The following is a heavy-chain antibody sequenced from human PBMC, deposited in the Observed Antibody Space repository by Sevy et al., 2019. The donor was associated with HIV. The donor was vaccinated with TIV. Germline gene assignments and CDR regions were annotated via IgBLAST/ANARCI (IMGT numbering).Heavy chain of an antibody. V-gene: IGHV3-23*01. CDR2: ISGSGGST. CDR1: GFTFSSYA. J-gene: IGHJ3*02. Sequence: GGSLRLSCAASGFTFSSYAMNWVRQAPGKGLEWVSAISGSGGSTYYADSVKGRFTISRDNSKNTLYLQMNSLRAEDTAVYYCAKDGIYYDSSGYCDIWGQGTMVTVSS. D-gene: IGHD3-22*01. CDR3: AKDGIYYDSSGYCDI.